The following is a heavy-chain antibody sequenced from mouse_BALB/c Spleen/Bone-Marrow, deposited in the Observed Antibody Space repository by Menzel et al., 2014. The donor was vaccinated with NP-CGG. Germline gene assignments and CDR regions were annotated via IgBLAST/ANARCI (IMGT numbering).Heavy chain of an antibody. CDR3: AKRGNYGYFDY. D-gene: IGHD2-1*01. J-gene: IGHJ2*01. CDR2: IWRGGST. CDR1: GFSLTSYG. Sequence: VHLVESGPSLVQPSQSLSITCTVSGFSLTSYGVHWVRQSPGKGLEWLGVIWRGGSTDYNAAFMSRLSITKDNSKSRVFFKMNSLQADGTAIYYCAKRGNYGYFDYWGQGTTLTVSS. V-gene: IGHV2-5-1*01.